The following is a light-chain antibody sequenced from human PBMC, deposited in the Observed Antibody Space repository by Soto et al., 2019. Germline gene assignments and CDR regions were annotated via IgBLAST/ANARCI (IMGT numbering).Light chain of an antibody. Sequence: EIVLTQSPATLPLSLGEPATLSCRASQSVGSYLAWYQQKPCQAPRLLIYDASTRATGIPARFSGSGSGTDFTLTISSVEPEDFAVYYCQEPTNSPPVTVGGGTKVEIK. CDR2: DAS. V-gene: IGKV3-11*01. J-gene: IGKJ4*01. CDR1: QSVGSY. CDR3: QEPTNSPPVT.